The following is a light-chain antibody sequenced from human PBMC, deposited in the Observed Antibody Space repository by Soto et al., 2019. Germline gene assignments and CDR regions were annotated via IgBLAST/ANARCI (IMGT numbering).Light chain of an antibody. Sequence: QSALTQPASVSGSPRQSITISCTGTSSDVGSYNLVSWYQQHPGKAPKFMIFEVSNRPSGVSNRFSGSKSGNTASLTISGLQAEDEADYYCSSYTSSSTLVVFGGGTKLTVL. V-gene: IGLV2-14*02. CDR2: EVS. J-gene: IGLJ2*01. CDR3: SSYTSSSTLVV. CDR1: SSDVGSYNL.